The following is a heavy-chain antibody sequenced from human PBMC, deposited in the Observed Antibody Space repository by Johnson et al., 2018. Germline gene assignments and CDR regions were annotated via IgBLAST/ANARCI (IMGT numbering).Heavy chain of an antibody. J-gene: IGHJ4*02. CDR3: ARGGDSKSWSMTD. Sequence: VQLVESGGGLVQPGGSLRLSCAASGFTFSSYWMHWVRQVPGKGLVWVSRISSDGSSTSYADSVKGRFTISRDNAKNTLYLQMNSLRVEDTAVYYCARGGDSKSWSMTDWGQGTLVRVSS. D-gene: IGHD3-22*01. CDR2: ISSDGSST. V-gene: IGHV3-74*02. CDR1: GFTFSSYW.